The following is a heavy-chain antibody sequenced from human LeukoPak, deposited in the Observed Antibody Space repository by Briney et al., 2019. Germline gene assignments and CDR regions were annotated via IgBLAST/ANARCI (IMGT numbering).Heavy chain of an antibody. CDR2: IKQDGSEK. Sequence: GGSLRLSCAVSGFTFSSYWMNWVRQAPGKGLKWVANIKQDGSEKNYVGSVKGRFTISRDNAKSSLFLQMNDLRAEDTAVYYCAKGGRGNGEVYWGQGTLVTVSS. CDR1: GFTFSSYW. CDR3: AKGGRGNGEVY. J-gene: IGHJ4*02. V-gene: IGHV3-7*01. D-gene: IGHD2-8*01.